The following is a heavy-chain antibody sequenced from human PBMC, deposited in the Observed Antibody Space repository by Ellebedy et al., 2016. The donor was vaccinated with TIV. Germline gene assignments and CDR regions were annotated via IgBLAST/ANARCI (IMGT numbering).Heavy chain of an antibody. Sequence: MPSETLSLTCTVYGGSFSGYYWSWIRQPPGKGLEWIGEINHSGSTNYNPSLQSRVTISVDTSKNQFSLKLNSVTAADTAVYYCARDGVRQGMDVWGQGITVTVSS. J-gene: IGHJ6*02. V-gene: IGHV4-34*01. CDR1: GGSFSGYY. D-gene: IGHD2-21*01. CDR2: INHSGST. CDR3: ARDGVRQGMDV.